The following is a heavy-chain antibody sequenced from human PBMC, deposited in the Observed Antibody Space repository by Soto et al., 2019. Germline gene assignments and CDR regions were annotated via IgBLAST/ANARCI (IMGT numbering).Heavy chain of an antibody. Sequence: GGSLRLSCAASGFTFSSYAMSWVRQAPGKGLEWVSAISGSGGSTYYADSVTGRFTISRDNPKNTLYLQMNSPRAEDPPVYYYAKDSLPPRGILHGYSSCWSVNWGQGTLVTVSS. V-gene: IGHV3-23*01. J-gene: IGHJ4*02. CDR2: ISGSGGST. D-gene: IGHD6-13*01. CDR3: AKDSLPPRGILHGYSSCWSVN. CDR1: GFTFSSYA.